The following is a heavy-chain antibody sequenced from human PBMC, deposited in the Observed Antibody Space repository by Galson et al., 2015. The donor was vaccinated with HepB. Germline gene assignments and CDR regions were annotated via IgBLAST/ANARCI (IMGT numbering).Heavy chain of an antibody. D-gene: IGHD4-17*01. J-gene: IGHJ6*02. V-gene: IGHV3-30-3*01. CDR1: GFTFSSYA. CDR2: ISYDGSNK. CDR3: ARDLTTVIHYGMDV. Sequence: SLRLSCAASGFTFSSYAMHWVRQAPGKGLEWVAVISYDGSNKYYADSVKGRFTISRDNSKNTLYLQMNSLRAEDTAVYYCARDLTTVIHYGMDVWGQGTTVTVSS.